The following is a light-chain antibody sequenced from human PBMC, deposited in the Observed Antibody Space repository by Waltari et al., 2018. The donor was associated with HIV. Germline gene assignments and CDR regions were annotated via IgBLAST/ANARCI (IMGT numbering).Light chain of an antibody. V-gene: IGLV2-23*02. Sequence: QSALTQPASVSGSPGQSITITCTGTTSAVGSYNLVSWYQQHPGKAPKLIIYEVSQWPSGVSDRFSGSKSGNTASLTISGLQAADEADYHCCSYAGSSSSVVFGGGTKVTVL. CDR2: EVS. J-gene: IGLJ2*01. CDR3: CSYAGSSSSVV. CDR1: TSAVGSYNL.